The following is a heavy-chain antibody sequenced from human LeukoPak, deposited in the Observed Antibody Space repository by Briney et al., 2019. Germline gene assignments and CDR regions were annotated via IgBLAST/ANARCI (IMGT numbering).Heavy chain of an antibody. CDR1: GFTFSSYA. D-gene: IGHD6-13*01. V-gene: IGHV3-64*01. CDR3: AKDDSSRKGYYYYMDV. J-gene: IGHJ6*03. Sequence: GGSLRLSCAASGFTFSSYAMHWVRQAPGKGLEYVSAISSNGGSTYYANSVKGRFTISRDNSKNTLYLQMGSLRAEDTAVYYCAKDDSSRKGYYYYMDVWGKGTTVTVSS. CDR2: ISSNGGST.